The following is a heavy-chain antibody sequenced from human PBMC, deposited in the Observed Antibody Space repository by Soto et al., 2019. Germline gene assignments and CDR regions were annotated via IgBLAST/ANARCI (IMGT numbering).Heavy chain of an antibody. CDR3: VRGTPTPGLDI. CDR2: IIPIFGTA. Sequence: SVKVSCKASGGTFSSYAISWVRQAPGQGLEWMGGIIPIFGTANYAQKFQGRVTITADESTSTAYMELSSLRVEDTATYYCVRGTPTPGLDIWGRGTTVTVSS. CDR1: GGTFSSYA. D-gene: IGHD1-1*01. J-gene: IGHJ6*02. V-gene: IGHV1-69*13.